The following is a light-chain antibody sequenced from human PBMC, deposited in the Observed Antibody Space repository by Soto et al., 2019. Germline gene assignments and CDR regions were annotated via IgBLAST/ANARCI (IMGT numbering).Light chain of an antibody. V-gene: IGLV2-14*01. CDR2: AVT. CDR3: SSYTSSRTLV. Sequence: QSVLTQTASVSGSPGQSINISCTGTSSDVGGYNYVSWYQQHPGKAPKLMIFAVTSRPSGVSSRFSGSKSDNTASLTISGLQAEDEADYYCSSYTSSRTLVFGTGTKLTVL. J-gene: IGLJ1*01. CDR1: SSDVGGYNY.